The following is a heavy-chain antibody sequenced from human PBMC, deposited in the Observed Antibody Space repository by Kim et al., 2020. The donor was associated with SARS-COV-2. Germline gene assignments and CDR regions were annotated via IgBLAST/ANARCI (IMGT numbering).Heavy chain of an antibody. CDR2: IKIKTDGGTI. V-gene: IGHV3-15*01. CDR1: GLTFSDAW. J-gene: IGHJ4*02. D-gene: IGHD2-15*01. Sequence: GGSLRLSCTGSGLTFSDAWMSWVRQRPGKGLEWVGRIKIKTDGGTIDYAAPVKGRFTISRDDSKKTLYLQMNSLKSEDTAVYYCAATQSVYCIGGRCYSRIDYGGQGALVTVSS. CDR3: AATQSVYCIGGRCYSRIDY.